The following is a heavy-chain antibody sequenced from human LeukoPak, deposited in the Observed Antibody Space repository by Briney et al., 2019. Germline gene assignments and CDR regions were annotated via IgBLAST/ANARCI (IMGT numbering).Heavy chain of an antibody. Sequence: PGGSLRLSCAVSGFTVSGNYMSWVRQAPGKGLEWVSVLYNGGNTYYADSVKGRFTISRDNSKNTLYLQMNSLRAEDTAVYYCAKDHDYYYYMDVWGKGTTVTVSS. V-gene: IGHV3-53*01. CDR1: GFTVSGNY. J-gene: IGHJ6*03. CDR2: LYNGGNT. CDR3: AKDHDYYYYMDV.